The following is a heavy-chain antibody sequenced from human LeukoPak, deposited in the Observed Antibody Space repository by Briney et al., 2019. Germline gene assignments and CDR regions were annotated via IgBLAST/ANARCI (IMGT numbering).Heavy chain of an antibody. CDR3: ARRAAAVGTFYMDV. CDR2: IYYSGGT. J-gene: IGHJ6*03. Sequence: SETLSLTCTVSGGSISPFYWLWIRQPPGKGVEWIGYIYYSGGTNSNPSLRSRLTMSVDTSKNQVSLKLNSVTAADTAIYYCARRAAAVGTFYMDVWGEGTTVTVSS. V-gene: IGHV4-59*01. D-gene: IGHD6-13*01. CDR1: GGSISPFY.